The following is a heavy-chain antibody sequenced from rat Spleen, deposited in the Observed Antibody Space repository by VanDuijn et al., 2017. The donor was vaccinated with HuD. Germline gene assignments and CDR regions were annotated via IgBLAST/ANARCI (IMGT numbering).Heavy chain of an antibody. CDR3: ARLWPALD. V-gene: IGHV5-7*01. J-gene: IGHJ2*01. CDR1: GFTFSDYN. CDR2: ISYDGSST. Sequence: EVQLVESGGGLVQPGRSLKLSCAASGFTFSDYNMAWVRQAPKKGLEWVATISYDGSSTYYRASVKGRFTISRDNAKSTQYLQMDSLRSEDTATYYCARLWPALDWGQGVMVTVSS.